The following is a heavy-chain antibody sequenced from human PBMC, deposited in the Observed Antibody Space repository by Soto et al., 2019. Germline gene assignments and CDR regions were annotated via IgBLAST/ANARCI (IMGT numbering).Heavy chain of an antibody. V-gene: IGHV3-23*01. J-gene: IGHJ4*02. CDR3: AKDVPDIVVVPAATFFDY. Sequence: GGSLRLSCAASGFTFSIYAMSWVRQAPGKGLEWVSAISGSGGSTYYADSVKGRFTISRDNSKNTLYLQMNSLRAEDTAVYYCAKDVPDIVVVPAATFFDYWGQGTLVTVSS. D-gene: IGHD2-2*01. CDR1: GFTFSIYA. CDR2: ISGSGGST.